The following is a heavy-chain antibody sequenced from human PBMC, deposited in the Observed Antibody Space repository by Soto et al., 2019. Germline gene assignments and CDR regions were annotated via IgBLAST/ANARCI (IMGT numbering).Heavy chain of an antibody. CDR2: IYYSGST. CDR1: GGSISSGDYY. J-gene: IGHJ5*02. Sequence: SETLSLTCTVSGGSISSGDYYWSWIRQPPGKGLEWIGYIYYSGSTYYNPSLKSRVTISVDTSKNQFSLKLSSVTAADTAVYYCARDKSPGRFDPWGQGTLVTVSS. V-gene: IGHV4-30-4*01. CDR3: ARDKSPGRFDP.